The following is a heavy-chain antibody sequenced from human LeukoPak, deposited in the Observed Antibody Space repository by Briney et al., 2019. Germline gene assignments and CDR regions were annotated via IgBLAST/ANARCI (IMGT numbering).Heavy chain of an antibody. CDR3: ARVVGATFEYAFDI. Sequence: ASVKVSCKASGYTFTGYYMHWVRQAPGQGLEWMGWINPNSGGTNYAQKFQGWVTMTRDTSISTTYMELSRLRSDDTAVYYCARVVGATFEYAFDIWGQGTMVTVSS. J-gene: IGHJ3*02. D-gene: IGHD1-26*01. CDR2: INPNSGGT. V-gene: IGHV1-2*04. CDR1: GYTFTGYY.